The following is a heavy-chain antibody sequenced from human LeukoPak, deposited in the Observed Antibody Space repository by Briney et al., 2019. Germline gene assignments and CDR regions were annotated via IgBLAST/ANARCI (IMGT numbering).Heavy chain of an antibody. J-gene: IGHJ4*02. Sequence: GGSLRLSCVTSGFIFSSYGMHWVRQAPGKGLEWVSSISSSSSYIYYADSVKGRFTISRDNAKNSLYLQMNSLRAEDTAVYYCARAVPSTYYYDSSGYPDYWGQGTLVTVSS. CDR2: ISSSSSYI. D-gene: IGHD3-22*01. V-gene: IGHV3-21*01. CDR3: ARAVPSTYYYDSSGYPDY. CDR1: GFIFSSYG.